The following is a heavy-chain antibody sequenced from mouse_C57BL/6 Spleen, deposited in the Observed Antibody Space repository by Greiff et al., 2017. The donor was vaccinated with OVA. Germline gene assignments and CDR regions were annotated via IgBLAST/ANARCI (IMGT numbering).Heavy chain of an antibody. V-gene: IGHV2-6*03. J-gene: IGHJ4*01. D-gene: IGHD1-1*01. CDR1: GFSLTSYG. Sequence: VMLVESGPGLVAPSQSLSITCTVSGFSLTSYGVHWVRQPPGKGLEWLVVIWSDGSTTYNSALKSRLSISKDNSKSQVFLKMNSLQTDDTAMYYCARDGSSYGYAMDYWGQGTSVTVSS. CDR2: IWSDGST. CDR3: ARDGSSYGYAMDY.